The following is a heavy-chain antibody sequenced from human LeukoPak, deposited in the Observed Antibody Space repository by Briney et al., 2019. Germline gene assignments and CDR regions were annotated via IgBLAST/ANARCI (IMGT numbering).Heavy chain of an antibody. J-gene: IGHJ4*02. CDR3: ARQAISGYDPPPFDS. V-gene: IGHV4-39*01. CDR1: GGSISSSTYY. D-gene: IGHD5-12*01. Sequence: SETLSLTCTVSGGSISSSTYYWGWIRQPPGKGLEWIGNLYYSGSTCYNPSLTSRVTISVDTSQNQFSLKLSSVTAADTAVYYCARQAISGYDPPPFDSWGQGILVTVSS. CDR2: LYYSGST.